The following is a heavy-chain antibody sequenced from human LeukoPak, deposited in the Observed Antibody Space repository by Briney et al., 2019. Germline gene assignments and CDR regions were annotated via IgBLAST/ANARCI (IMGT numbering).Heavy chain of an antibody. Sequence: AGGSLRLSCAASGFTFSSYAMSWVRQAPGKGLEWIGEINHSGSTNYNPSLKSRVTISVDTSKNQFSLKLSSVTAADTAVYYCARGSSALGYWGQGTLVTVSS. CDR1: GFTFSSYA. V-gene: IGHV4-34*01. CDR2: INHSGST. D-gene: IGHD6-6*01. J-gene: IGHJ4*02. CDR3: ARGSSALGY.